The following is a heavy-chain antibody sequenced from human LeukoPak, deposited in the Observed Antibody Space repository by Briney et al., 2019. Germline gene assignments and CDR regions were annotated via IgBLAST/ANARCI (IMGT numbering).Heavy chain of an antibody. CDR1: GFTFSSYA. Sequence: GGSLRLSCAASGFTFSSYAMHWVRQAPGKGLEWVAVISYDGSNKYYADSVKGRFTISRDNSKNTLYLQMNSLRAEDTAVYYCARDGYVYYDILTGYYDYWGQGTLVTVSS. V-gene: IGHV3-30-3*01. CDR2: ISYDGSNK. J-gene: IGHJ4*02. D-gene: IGHD3-9*01. CDR3: ARDGYVYYDILTGYYDY.